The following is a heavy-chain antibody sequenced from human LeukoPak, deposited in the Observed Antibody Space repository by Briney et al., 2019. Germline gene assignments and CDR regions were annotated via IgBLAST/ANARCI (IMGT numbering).Heavy chain of an antibody. J-gene: IGHJ4*02. V-gene: IGHV4-31*03. CDR2: IYYSGST. D-gene: IGHD5-18*01. CDR3: ARDGGSDSYGSYYFDY. Sequence: SETLSLTCTVSGGSISSGGYYWSWIRQHPWKGLERIGYIYYSGSTYYNPSLKSRVTISVDTSKNQFSLKLSSVTAADTAVYYCARDGGSDSYGSYYFDYWGQGTLVTVSS. CDR1: GGSISSGGYY.